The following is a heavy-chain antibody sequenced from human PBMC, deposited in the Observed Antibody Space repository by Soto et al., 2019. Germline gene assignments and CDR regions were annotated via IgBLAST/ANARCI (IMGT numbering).Heavy chain of an antibody. V-gene: IGHV4-34*01. D-gene: IGHD3-10*01. J-gene: IGHJ5*02. Sequence: SETPSLTCAVYGGSFSGYYWSWIRQHPGKGLEWIGEINHSGSTNYNPSLKSRVTISVDTSKNQFSLKLSSVTAADTAVYYCARGGVVRGVMSGSFWFDPWGQGTLVTVSS. CDR1: GGSFSGYY. CDR3: ARGGVVRGVMSGSFWFDP. CDR2: INHSGST.